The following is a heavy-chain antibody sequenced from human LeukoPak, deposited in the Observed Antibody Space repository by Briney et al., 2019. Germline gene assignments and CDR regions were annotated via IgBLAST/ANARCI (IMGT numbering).Heavy chain of an antibody. CDR1: GYTLTELS. J-gene: IGHJ5*02. CDR2: FDPEDGET. CDR3: ATTVTTFRLSLWFDP. Sequence: GASVKVSCKVSGYTLTELSMHWVRQAAGKGLEWMGGFDPEDGETIYAQKFQGRVTMTEDTSTDTAYMELSSLRSEDTAVYYCATTVTTFRLSLWFDPWGQGTLVTVSS. D-gene: IGHD4-17*01. V-gene: IGHV1-24*01.